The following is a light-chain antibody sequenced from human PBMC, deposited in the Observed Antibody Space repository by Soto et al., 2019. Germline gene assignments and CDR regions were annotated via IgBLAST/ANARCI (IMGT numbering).Light chain of an antibody. CDR1: QSVFYSSNKKNY. Sequence: DIGMTQSPDSLAVSLGERATINCKSSQSVFYSSNKKNYLAWYQQKPGQPPNLLIYWASTREPGGPDRISGSGSGTDFTLTSSSLQAEDGAVYYCQQYYSIPLTVGGGTKVEIK. CDR3: QQYYSIPLT. J-gene: IGKJ4*01. V-gene: IGKV4-1*01. CDR2: WAS.